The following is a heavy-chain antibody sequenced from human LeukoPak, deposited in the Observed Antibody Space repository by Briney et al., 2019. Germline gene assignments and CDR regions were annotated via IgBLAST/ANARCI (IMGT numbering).Heavy chain of an antibody. CDR3: ARDELLNRNWFDP. CDR2: INWNGDST. J-gene: IGHJ5*02. D-gene: IGHD3-10*01. CDR1: GFKFDDYG. Sequence: GGSLRLSCRGSGFKFDDYGVTWVRQAPGKGLEWVSDINWNGDSTGYAHSVRGRFTISRDNSKNSVYLRMNSLRVEDTAFYYCARDELLNRNWFDPWGQGTLVTVSS. V-gene: IGHV3-20*04.